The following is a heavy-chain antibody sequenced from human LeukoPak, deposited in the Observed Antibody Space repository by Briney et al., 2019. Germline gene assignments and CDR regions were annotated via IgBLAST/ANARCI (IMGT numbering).Heavy chain of an antibody. CDR3: ARDVTYGSGLDY. J-gene: IGHJ4*02. Sequence: PSETLSLTCTVSGGSISSGGYYWSWIRQPPGKGLEWIGYIYHSGSTYYNPSLKSRVTISVDRSKNQFSLKLSSVTAADTAVYYCARDVTYGSGLDYWGQGTLVTVSS. V-gene: IGHV4-30-2*01. CDR2: IYHSGST. D-gene: IGHD3-10*01. CDR1: GGSISSGGYY.